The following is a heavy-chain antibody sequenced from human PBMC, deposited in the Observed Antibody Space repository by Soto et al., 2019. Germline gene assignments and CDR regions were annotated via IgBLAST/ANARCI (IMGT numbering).Heavy chain of an antibody. CDR3: ARGLSTLSPLDY. CDR2: INPSGAST. V-gene: IGHV1-46*01. Sequence: GASVKVSCKASGYTFTSYGISWVRQAPGQGPEWMGLINPSGASTTYAQKFQGRVTMTRDTSTTTVYMELSSLRSEDTAVYYCARGLSTLSPLDYWGQGTLVTVSS. D-gene: IGHD3-16*02. J-gene: IGHJ4*02. CDR1: GYTFTSYG.